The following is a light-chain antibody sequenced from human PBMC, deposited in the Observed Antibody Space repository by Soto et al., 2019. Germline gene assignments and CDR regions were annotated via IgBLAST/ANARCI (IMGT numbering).Light chain of an antibody. Sequence: MVITQSPSTLSMSQGESSTLSCSARLSSRTSLAWYRQIPGQAPRLVIFDAFSRANGVPARVGGSGSGTDFTLTINSLEPEDFAVYYCQQRNVLHPSTFGQGTRLEIK. V-gene: IGKV3-11*01. CDR1: LSSRTS. CDR2: DAF. CDR3: QQRNVLHPST. J-gene: IGKJ5*01.